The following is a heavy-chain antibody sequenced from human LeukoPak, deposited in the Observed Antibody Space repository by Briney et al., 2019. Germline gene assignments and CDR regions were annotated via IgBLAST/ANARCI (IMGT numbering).Heavy chain of an antibody. Sequence: GGSLGLSCAASGFTFSTYWMSWVRQTPEKGLEWVANIKVDGSEKYYVDSVKGRFTISRDNAKNSLYLQMNSLRAEDTAVYYCARGNWGVDYWGQGTLVTVSS. V-gene: IGHV3-7*01. CDR2: IKVDGSEK. J-gene: IGHJ4*02. CDR3: ARGNWGVDY. CDR1: GFTFSTYW. D-gene: IGHD7-27*01.